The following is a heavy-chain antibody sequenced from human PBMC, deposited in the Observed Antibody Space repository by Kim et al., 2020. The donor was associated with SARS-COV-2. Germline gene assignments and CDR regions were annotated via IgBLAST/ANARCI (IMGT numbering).Heavy chain of an antibody. V-gene: IGHV4-61*02. CDR1: GGSISSGSYY. CDR3: AKDGSYGDYN. Sequence: SETLSLTCTVSGGSISSGSYYWSWIRQPAGKGLEWIGRIYTSGSTNYNPSLKSRVTISVDTSKNQFSLKLSSVTAADTAVYYCAKDGSYGDYNWGQGTLVTVSS. J-gene: IGHJ4*02. CDR2: IYTSGST. D-gene: IGHD4-17*01.